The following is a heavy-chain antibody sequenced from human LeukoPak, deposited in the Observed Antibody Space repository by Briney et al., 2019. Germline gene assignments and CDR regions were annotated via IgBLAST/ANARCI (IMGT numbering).Heavy chain of an antibody. CDR2: IHTSGSA. V-gene: IGHV4-4*07. J-gene: IGHJ5*02. Sequence: PSETLSLTCSVSGSSFNTYYWSWIRQPAGKALEWIGRIHTSGSADYSPSLQSRVTISVDMSKKEFSLKLSSVTAADTAVYYCARDGDDSTGYASNWFDPWGQGTLVTVSS. D-gene: IGHD3-22*01. CDR1: GSSFNTYY. CDR3: ARDGDDSTGYASNWFDP.